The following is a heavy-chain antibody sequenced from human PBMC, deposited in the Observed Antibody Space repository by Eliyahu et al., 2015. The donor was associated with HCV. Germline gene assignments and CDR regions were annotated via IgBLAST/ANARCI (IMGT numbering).Heavy chain of an antibody. D-gene: IGHD2-15*01. J-gene: IGHJ4*02. V-gene: IGHV5-51*01. CDR3: ARHVRYCSGGSCLYYFDY. CDR2: IYPGDSDT. Sequence: EVQLVQSGAEVKKPGESLKISCKGSGYSFTSYWIGWVRQMPGKGLEWMGIIYPGDSDTRYSPSFQGQVTISADKSISTAYLQWSSLKASDTAMYYCARHVRYCSGGSCLYYFDYWGQGTLVTVSS. CDR1: GYSFTSYW.